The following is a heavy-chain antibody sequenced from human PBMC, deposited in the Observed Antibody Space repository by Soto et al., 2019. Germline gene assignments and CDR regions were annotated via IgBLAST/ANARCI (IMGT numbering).Heavy chain of an antibody. CDR2: IYPDDSDT. CDR3: ARPAREYDNSPGYLDY. J-gene: IGHJ4*02. V-gene: IGHV5-51*01. Sequence: GESLKISCKGSGYSFSNYWIGWVRQIPGKGLEWMGIIYPDDSDTRYSPAFHGQVTISVDESSATAFLQWNSLRASDTAMYFCARPAREYDNSPGYLDYWGQGTLVTVSS. D-gene: IGHD6-6*01. CDR1: GYSFSNYW.